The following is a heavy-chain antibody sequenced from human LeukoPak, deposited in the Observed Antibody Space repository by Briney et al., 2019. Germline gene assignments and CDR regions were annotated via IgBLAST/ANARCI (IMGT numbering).Heavy chain of an antibody. CDR2: IRYDGSNK. CDR1: GFTFSSYG. J-gene: IGHJ4*02. D-gene: IGHD5-18*01. CDR3: AKDQDGYSYGYYGN. Sequence: PGGSLSLSCAASGFTFSSYGMHWVRQAPGKGLEGVAFIRYDGSNKYYADSVKGRFTISRDNSKNTLYLQMNSLRAEDTAVYYCAKDQDGYSYGYYGNWGQGTLVTVSS. V-gene: IGHV3-30*02.